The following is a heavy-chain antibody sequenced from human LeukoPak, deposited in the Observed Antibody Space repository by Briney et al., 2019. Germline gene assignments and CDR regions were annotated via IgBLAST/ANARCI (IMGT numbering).Heavy chain of an antibody. CDR3: ARDYSSGWPNFDY. D-gene: IGHD6-19*01. Sequence: ASVKVSCKASGYTFTSYAMHWVRQAPGQRLEWVGWINAGNGNTKYSQKFQGRVTITRDTSASTAYMELSSLRSEDTAVYYCARDYSSGWPNFDYWGQGTLVTVSS. CDR2: INAGNGNT. J-gene: IGHJ4*02. V-gene: IGHV1-3*01. CDR1: GYTFTSYA.